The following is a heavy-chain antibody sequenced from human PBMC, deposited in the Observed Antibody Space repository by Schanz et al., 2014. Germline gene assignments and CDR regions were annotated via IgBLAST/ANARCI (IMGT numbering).Heavy chain of an antibody. CDR1: GFTFSSYG. Sequence: VQLVESGGGLVRPGGSLRLSCAASGFTFSSYGMHWVRQAPGRGLEWVALIWYDGSNKYYAESVKGRFTISRDNPKNTLYLQMNSLRAEDTAVYYCARDMTSMGESGFYYYGMDVWGQGTTATVSS. CDR3: ARDMTSMGESGFYYYGMDV. J-gene: IGHJ6*02. D-gene: IGHD1-26*01. CDR2: IWYDGSNK. V-gene: IGHV3-33*01.